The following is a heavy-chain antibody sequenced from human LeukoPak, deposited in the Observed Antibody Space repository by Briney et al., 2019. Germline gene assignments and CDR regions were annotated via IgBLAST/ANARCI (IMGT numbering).Heavy chain of an antibody. CDR1: GGSISSYY. D-gene: IGHD6-13*01. V-gene: IGHV4-59*08. CDR2: IYYSGST. J-gene: IGHJ5*02. Sequence: SETLSLTCTVSGGSISSYYWSWVRQPPGKGLEWIGYIYYSGSTNYNPSLKSRVTISVDTSKNQFSLKLSSVTAADTAVYYCARRRYSSSWYDLWGQGTLVTVSS. CDR3: ARRRYSSSWYDL.